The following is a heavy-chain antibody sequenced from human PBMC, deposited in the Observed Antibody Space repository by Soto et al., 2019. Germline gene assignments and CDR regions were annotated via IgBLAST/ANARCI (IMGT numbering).Heavy chain of an antibody. CDR2: IPYDGNNK. Sequence: PGGSLRLSCAASGFTFSNNGIHWVRQAPGKGLVWVAVIPYDGNNKYYADSVKGRPTISRDNSKNTVYLQMNNLRAEDTAMYYCAKGGGGNYLTYYYYYGMDVWGQGTTVTVSS. V-gene: IGHV3-30*18. CDR1: GFTFSNNG. D-gene: IGHD2-15*01. J-gene: IGHJ6*02. CDR3: AKGGGGNYLTYYYYYGMDV.